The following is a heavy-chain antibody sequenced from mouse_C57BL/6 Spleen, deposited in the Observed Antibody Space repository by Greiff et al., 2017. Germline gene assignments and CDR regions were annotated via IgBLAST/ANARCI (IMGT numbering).Heavy chain of an antibody. CDR3: ARGGGRTWFAY. V-gene: IGHV1-59*01. J-gene: IGHJ3*01. CDR2: IDPSDSYT. Sequence: VQLQQSGAELVRPGTSVKLSCKASGYTFTSYWMHWVKQRPGQGLEWIGVIDPSDSYTNYNQKFKGKATLTVDTSSSTAYMQLSSLTSEDSAVYYCARGGGRTWFAYWGQGTLVTVSA. CDR1: GYTFTSYW.